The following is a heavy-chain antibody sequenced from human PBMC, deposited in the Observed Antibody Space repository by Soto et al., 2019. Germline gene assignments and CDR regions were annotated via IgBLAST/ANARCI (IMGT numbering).Heavy chain of an antibody. CDR1: GFAFNTYW. V-gene: IGHV3-7*05. CDR2: IKEDGSEK. J-gene: IGHJ5*01. CDR3: VRGINWFDS. Sequence: AGGSLRLSCAASGFAFNTYWMTWVRQAPGKGLEWVANIKEDGSEKNYVDSVKGRFTTSRDNTKNSVYLQMTSLRADDTAVYYCVRGINWFDSWGQGTQVTVSS.